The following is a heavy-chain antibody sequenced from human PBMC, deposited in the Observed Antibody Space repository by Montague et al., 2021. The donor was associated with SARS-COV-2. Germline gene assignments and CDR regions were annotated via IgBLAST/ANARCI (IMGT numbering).Heavy chain of an antibody. D-gene: IGHD4-17*01. J-gene: IGHJ4*02. CDR3: VRDTVSAQVGFDA. Sequence: CAISGDSVWSNTAAWNWIRQSPSGGLEWLGRTNYRSKWTSDYATSVEGRISIDPDTSKNQFFLHLRSVTPENTGVYYCVRDTVSAQVGFDAWGQGTLVTVSS. CDR1: GDSVWSNTAA. CDR2: TNYRSKWTS. V-gene: IGHV6-1*01.